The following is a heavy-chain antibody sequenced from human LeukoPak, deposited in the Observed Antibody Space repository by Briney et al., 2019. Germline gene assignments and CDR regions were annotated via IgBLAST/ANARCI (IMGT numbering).Heavy chain of an antibody. CDR3: ARAVGGSARYFDY. V-gene: IGHV3-30*02. J-gene: IGHJ4*02. CDR1: GFTFSSYG. Sequence: GGSLRLSCAASGFTFSSYGMHWVRQAPGKGLEWVAFIRYDGSNKYYADSVKGRFTISRDNSKNTLYLQMNSLRAEDTAVYYCARAVGGSARYFDYWGQGTLVTVSS. CDR2: IRYDGSNK. D-gene: IGHD3-16*01.